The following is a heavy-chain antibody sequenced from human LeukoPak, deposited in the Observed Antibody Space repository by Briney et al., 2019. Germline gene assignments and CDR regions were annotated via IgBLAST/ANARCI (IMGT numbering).Heavy chain of an antibody. CDR3: ARSRITMVRGVDY. J-gene: IGHJ4*02. Sequence: SETLSLTCTVSGGSISSGGYYWSWIRQHPGKGLEWIGYIYYSGSTYYNPSLKSRVTISVDTSKNQFSLKLSPVTAADTAVYYCARSRITMVRGVDYWGQGTLVTVSS. CDR2: IYYSGST. V-gene: IGHV4-31*03. CDR1: GGSISSGGYY. D-gene: IGHD3-10*01.